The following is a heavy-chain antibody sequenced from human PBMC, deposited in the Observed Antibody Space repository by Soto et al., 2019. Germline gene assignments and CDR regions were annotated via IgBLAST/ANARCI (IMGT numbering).Heavy chain of an antibody. CDR1: GYTFTSYA. D-gene: IGHD6-19*01. V-gene: IGHV1-18*01. Sequence: ASVKVSCKASGYTFTSYAISWVRQAPGQGLEWMGWINTYNRNTNYAQKLQGRVTMTTDTSTSTAYMELRSLRSDDTAVYYCARDHLWKQWRNPGMDVWGQGTTVTVSS. CDR2: INTYNRNT. CDR3: ARDHLWKQWRNPGMDV. J-gene: IGHJ6*02.